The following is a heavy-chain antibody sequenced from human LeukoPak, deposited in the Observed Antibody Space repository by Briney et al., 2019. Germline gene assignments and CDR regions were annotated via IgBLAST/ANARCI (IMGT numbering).Heavy chain of an antibody. Sequence: SGPTLVNPTQTLTLTCTFSGFSLSTSGVGVGWIRQPPGKALECLALIDWNDDKRYSPSLKSRLTITKDTSKNQVVLTMTNMDPVDTATYYCAHRLRYDFWSGYYFGYWGQGTLVTVSS. V-gene: IGHV2-5*01. CDR1: GFSLSTSGVG. CDR3: AHRLRYDFWSGYYFGY. J-gene: IGHJ4*02. CDR2: IDWNDDK. D-gene: IGHD3-3*01.